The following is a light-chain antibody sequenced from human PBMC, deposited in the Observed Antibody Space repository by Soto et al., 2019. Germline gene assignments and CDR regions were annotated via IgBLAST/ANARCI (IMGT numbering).Light chain of an antibody. J-gene: IGKJ1*01. CDR2: DAS. V-gene: IGKV3-15*01. Sequence: EIVLTQSPGTLSLSPGERATLSCRASQSVNSDYLGWFQQKPGQAPRLLISDASTRATGMPGRFSGSGSGTEFTLTISSLQSEDFAIYYCQQYNNWPWTFGQGTKVDIK. CDR1: QSVNSD. CDR3: QQYNNWPWT.